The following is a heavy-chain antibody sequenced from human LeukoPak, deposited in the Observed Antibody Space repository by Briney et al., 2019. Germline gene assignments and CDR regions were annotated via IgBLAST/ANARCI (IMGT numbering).Heavy chain of an antibody. Sequence: GGSLRLSCAASGFTVSSNYMSWVRQAPGKGLEWVSVIYSGGSTYYADSVKGRFTISRDNSKNTLYLQMNSLRAEDTAVYYRAREPHYGGNGRFDPWGQGTLVTVSS. J-gene: IGHJ5*02. CDR3: AREPHYGGNGRFDP. V-gene: IGHV3-53*01. CDR1: GFTVSSNY. CDR2: IYSGGST. D-gene: IGHD4-23*01.